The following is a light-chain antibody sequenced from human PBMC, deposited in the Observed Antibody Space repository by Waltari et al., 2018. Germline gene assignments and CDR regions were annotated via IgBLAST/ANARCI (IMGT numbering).Light chain of an antibody. Sequence: QPALTQTAAVSGSPGQSITISCSGTISDIGMYNLVSWYQQHPGKAPTLLIYDVKKRPSGVSSRFPGFKSGNTAFLPISGLQTADEADYYCCSYAGSAISVFGGGTKLTVL. CDR2: DVK. V-gene: IGLV2-23*02. J-gene: IGLJ3*02. CDR3: CSYAGSAISV. CDR1: ISDIGMYNL.